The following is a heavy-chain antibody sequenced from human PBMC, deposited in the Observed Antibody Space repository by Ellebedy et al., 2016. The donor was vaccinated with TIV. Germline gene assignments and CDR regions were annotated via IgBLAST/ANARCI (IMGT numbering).Heavy chain of an antibody. V-gene: IGHV3-23*01. Sequence: GESLKISXAASGFTFSGYAMSWVRQAPGKGLEWVSIISGGGGSTYYADSVKGRFTISRDNSKNTLYLQMNSLRAEDTAVYYCAKDRGLNYYGSGSTYAMDVWGQGTTVTVSS. CDR3: AKDRGLNYYGSGSTYAMDV. CDR2: ISGGGGST. J-gene: IGHJ6*02. D-gene: IGHD3-10*01. CDR1: GFTFSGYA.